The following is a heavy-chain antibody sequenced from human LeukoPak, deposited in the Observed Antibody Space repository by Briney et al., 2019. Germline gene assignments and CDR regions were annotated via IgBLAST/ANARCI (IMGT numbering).Heavy chain of an antibody. CDR1: GFTFSSYS. CDR3: AKDTDRITMIVCDY. D-gene: IGHD3-22*01. Sequence: GGSLRLSCAVSGFTFSSYSMNWVRQAPGKGREWVSFISTSSIYIYYADSVKGRFTISRDNSKNTLYLQMNSLRAEDTAVYYCAKDTDRITMIVCDYWGQGTLVTVSS. J-gene: IGHJ4*02. V-gene: IGHV3-21*04. CDR2: ISTSSIYI.